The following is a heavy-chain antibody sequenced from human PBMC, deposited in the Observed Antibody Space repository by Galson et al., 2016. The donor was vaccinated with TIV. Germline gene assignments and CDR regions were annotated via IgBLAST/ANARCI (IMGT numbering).Heavy chain of an antibody. J-gene: IGHJ5*01. Sequence: SLRLSCAAPGFSFSTFGMHWIRQAPGKGLEWVSGISDTGRNTYYTGSVKGRFAISRDNSKNTLFLQMNSLRSEDTAIYYCAKDRAGPATGWFDSWGQGALVTVSS. CDR3: AKDRAGPATGWFDS. D-gene: IGHD6-25*01. CDR1: GFSFSTFG. CDR2: ISDTGRNT. V-gene: IGHV3-23*01.